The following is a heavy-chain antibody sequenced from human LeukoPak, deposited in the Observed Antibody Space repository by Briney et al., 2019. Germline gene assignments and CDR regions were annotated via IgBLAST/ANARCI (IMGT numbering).Heavy chain of an antibody. CDR2: IYTSGST. J-gene: IGHJ3*02. Sequence: SETLSLTCTVSGGSISSYYWSWIRQPAGKGLDWIGRIYTSGSTNYNPSLKSRVTMSVDTSKNQFSLKLSSVTAADTAVYYCARVRTYYAILNGYSDNAFDIWGQGTMVTVSS. CDR1: GGSISSYY. CDR3: ARVRTYYAILNGYSDNAFDI. V-gene: IGHV4-4*07. D-gene: IGHD3-9*01.